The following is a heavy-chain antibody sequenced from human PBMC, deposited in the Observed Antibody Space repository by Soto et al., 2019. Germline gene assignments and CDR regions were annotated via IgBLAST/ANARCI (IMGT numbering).Heavy chain of an antibody. CDR1: GFTFTSSA. V-gene: IGHV1-58*02. CDR2: IVVGSGNT. D-gene: IGHD6-13*01. CDR3: AAYSSRAHNWFDP. J-gene: IGHJ5*02. Sequence: SVKVSCKASGFTFTSSAMQWVRQARGQRLEWIGWIVVGSGNTNYAQKFQERVTITRDMSTSTAYMELSSLRSEDTAVYYCAAYSSRAHNWFDPWGQGTLVTVSS.